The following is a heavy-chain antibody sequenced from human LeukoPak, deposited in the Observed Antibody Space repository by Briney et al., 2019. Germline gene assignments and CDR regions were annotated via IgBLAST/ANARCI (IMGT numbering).Heavy chain of an antibody. CDR1: GFTFTSFG. V-gene: IGHV3-30*02. Sequence: GGSLRLSCAASGFTFTSFGMHWVRQAPGKGLEWVAFIRNDGDVIYYADSVKGRFTISRDNSKNTLYLQMHSLRAEDTAVYYCAKVGYYYGSGSPHFFDYWGQGTLVTVSS. CDR2: IRNDGDVI. J-gene: IGHJ4*02. CDR3: AKVGYYYGSGSPHFFDY. D-gene: IGHD3-10*01.